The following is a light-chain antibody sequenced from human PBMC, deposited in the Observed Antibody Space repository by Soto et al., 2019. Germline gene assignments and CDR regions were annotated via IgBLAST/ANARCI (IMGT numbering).Light chain of an antibody. CDR2: EVS. Sequence: QSALTQPASVSGSPGQSITISCTGTSSDVGAYNFVSWYQHHPGKAPKLIISEVSNRPSWASNRFSGSKSGNTASLTISGLQAEDEADYYCSSHAGSSAFYVFGTGTKLTVL. V-gene: IGLV2-14*01. CDR3: SSHAGSSAFYV. CDR1: SSDVGAYNF. J-gene: IGLJ1*01.